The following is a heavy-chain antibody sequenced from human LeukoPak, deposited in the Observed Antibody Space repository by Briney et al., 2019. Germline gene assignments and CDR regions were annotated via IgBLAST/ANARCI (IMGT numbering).Heavy chain of an antibody. D-gene: IGHD3-16*01. CDR1: GFPFSDYG. CDR2: ISHDGSNK. Sequence: GTSLRLSCAASGFPFSDYGMYWVRQAPGKGLEWLAVISHDGSNKHYADSVKGRITISRDNSMNTLYLQMNSLTAEDTAVYYCAKVRWGSDNALDSWGQGTLVTVSS. CDR3: AKVRWGSDNALDS. J-gene: IGHJ4*02. V-gene: IGHV3-30*18.